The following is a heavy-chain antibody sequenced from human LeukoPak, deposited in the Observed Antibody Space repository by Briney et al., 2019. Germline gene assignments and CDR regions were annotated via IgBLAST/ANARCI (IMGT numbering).Heavy chain of an antibody. D-gene: IGHD1-7*01. Sequence: GSLRLSCAASGFTVSSNYMSWVRQAPGKGLEWVSVICSGGSTYYADSVKGRFTISRDNSKNMLYLQMNSLRAEDTAVYYCARDLRVTGTMVDYYYGMDVWGQGTTVTVSS. CDR2: ICSGGST. CDR3: ARDLRVTGTMVDYYYGMDV. CDR1: GFTVSSNY. J-gene: IGHJ6*02. V-gene: IGHV3-53*01.